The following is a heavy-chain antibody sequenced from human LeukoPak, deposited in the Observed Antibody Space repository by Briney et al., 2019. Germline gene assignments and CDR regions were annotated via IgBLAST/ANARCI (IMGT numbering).Heavy chain of an antibody. V-gene: IGHV3-30*18. CDR2: ISYDGSNK. CDR1: GFTFSSYG. Sequence: GGSLRLSCAASGFTFSSYGMHWVRQAPGKGLEWVAVISYDGSNKYYADSVKGRFTISRDNSKNTLYLQMNSLRAEDTAVYYCAKGEVHFDNWGQGTLVTASS. CDR3: AKGEVHFDN. J-gene: IGHJ4*02. D-gene: IGHD1-26*01.